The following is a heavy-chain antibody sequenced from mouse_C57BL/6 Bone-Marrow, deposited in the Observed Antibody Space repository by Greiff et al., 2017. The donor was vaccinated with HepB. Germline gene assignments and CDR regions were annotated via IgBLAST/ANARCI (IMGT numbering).Heavy chain of an antibody. CDR1: GFSLTSYG. CDR2: IWSGGST. V-gene: IGHV2-2*01. J-gene: IGHJ3*01. CDR3: ARNADQAWFAY. Sequence: QVQLQQSGPGLVQPSQSLSITCTVSGFSLTSYGVHWVRQSPGKGLEWLGLIWSGGSTDYNAAFISRLSISKDNSKSQVFFKMNSLQADDTAIYYCARNADQAWFAYWGQGTLVTVSA.